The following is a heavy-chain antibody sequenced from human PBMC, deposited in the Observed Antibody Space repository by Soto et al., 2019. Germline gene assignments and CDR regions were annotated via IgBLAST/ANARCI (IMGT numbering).Heavy chain of an antibody. J-gene: IGHJ4*01. CDR2: ISAYNGNT. Sequence: GSSVKVSCKASGYTFTSYGISWVRQAPGQGLEWMGWISAYNGNTNYAQKLQGRVTMTTDTSTSTAYMELRSLRSDDTAVYYCARDPGVGSFRHTQKRHTIVDSITTGGSIDYWG. CDR1: GYTFTSYG. CDR3: ARDPGVGSFRHTQKRHTIVDSITTGGSIDY. V-gene: IGHV1-18*04. D-gene: IGHD5-12*01.